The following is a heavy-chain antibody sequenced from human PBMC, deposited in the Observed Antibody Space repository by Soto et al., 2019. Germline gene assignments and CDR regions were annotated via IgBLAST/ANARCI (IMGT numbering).Heavy chain of an antibody. Sequence: GGSLRLSCAASGFTFSSYAMSWVRQAPGKGLEWVSAINGSGGSTYYADSVKGRFTISRDNSKNTLYLQMNSLRAEDTAVYYCAKWGEGTVTTLPWNYWGQGTLVTVSS. D-gene: IGHD4-17*01. CDR1: GFTFSSYA. V-gene: IGHV3-23*01. CDR2: INGSGGST. J-gene: IGHJ4*02. CDR3: AKWGEGTVTTLPWNY.